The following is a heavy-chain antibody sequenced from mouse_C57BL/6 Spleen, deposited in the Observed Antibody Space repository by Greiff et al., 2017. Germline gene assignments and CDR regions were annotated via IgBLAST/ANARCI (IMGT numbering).Heavy chain of an antibody. D-gene: IGHD1-1*01. CDR3: ARATVVATEAMDY. Sequence: QVTLKVSGPGILQSSPTLSLTCSSSGFSLSTSGMGVSWIRQPSGNGLEWLAHTYWDDDKRYNPSLKSRTTISKDTSRNQVFLKITSVDTADTATCYCARATVVATEAMDYWGQGTSVTVSS. CDR2: TYWDDDK. J-gene: IGHJ4*01. CDR1: GFSLSTSGMG. V-gene: IGHV8-12*01.